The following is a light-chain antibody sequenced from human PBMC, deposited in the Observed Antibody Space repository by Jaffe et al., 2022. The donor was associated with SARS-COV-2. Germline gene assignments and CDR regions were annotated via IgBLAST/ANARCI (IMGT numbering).Light chain of an antibody. V-gene: IGLV1-47*01. Sequence: QSVLTQSPSMSATPGQRVTISCSGSNSNIGKNGVYWYQQVAGMAPKLLIYRTGLRPSGVPDRFSGSKSGTSASLAITGLRPEDEAIYYCASWDDTLSGPWTFGGGTKLTVL. CDR2: RTG. CDR1: NSNIGKNG. J-gene: IGLJ2*01. CDR3: ASWDDTLSGPWT.